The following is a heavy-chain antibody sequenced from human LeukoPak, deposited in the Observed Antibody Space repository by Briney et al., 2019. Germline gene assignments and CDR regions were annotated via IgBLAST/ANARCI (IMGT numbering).Heavy chain of an antibody. CDR2: IYHSGST. Sequence: SETLSLTCAVSGGSISSSNWWRWVRQPPGKGLEWIGEIYHSGSTNYNPSLKSRVTISVDKSKNQFSLKLSSVTAADTAVYYCARVRRVAAAGTGGVDYWGQGTLVTVSS. J-gene: IGHJ4*02. D-gene: IGHD6-13*01. CDR1: GGSISSSNW. V-gene: IGHV4-4*02. CDR3: ARVRRVAAAGTGGVDY.